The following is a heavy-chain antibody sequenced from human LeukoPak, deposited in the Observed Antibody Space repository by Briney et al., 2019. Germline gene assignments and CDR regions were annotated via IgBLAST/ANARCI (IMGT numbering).Heavy chain of an antibody. CDR1: GGSISSYY. J-gene: IGHJ6*03. Sequence: SETLSLTCTVSGGSISSYYWSWIRQPPGKGLEWIASVHYSGSTYYNPSLKSRLTISVDTSKNQFSLELSSVTAADTALYFCARQLYVSGSYYAPMDVWGKGTTVTISS. D-gene: IGHD3-10*01. CDR2: VHYSGST. CDR3: ARQLYVSGSYYAPMDV. V-gene: IGHV4-59*05.